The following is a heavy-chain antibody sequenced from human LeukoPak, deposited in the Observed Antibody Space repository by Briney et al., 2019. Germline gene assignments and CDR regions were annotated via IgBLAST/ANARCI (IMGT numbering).Heavy chain of an antibody. Sequence: GGSLRLSCAASEFTFSGYWMHWVRQTPGKGLVWVSRINGDGSSTTYADYADSVKGRFTISRDNAKNTLYLQMNSLRGEDTAVYYCARAPTNWVYFDSWGQGTLVTVSS. CDR3: ARAPTNWVYFDS. CDR2: INGDGSST. J-gene: IGHJ4*02. CDR1: EFTFSGYW. V-gene: IGHV3-74*01. D-gene: IGHD7-27*01.